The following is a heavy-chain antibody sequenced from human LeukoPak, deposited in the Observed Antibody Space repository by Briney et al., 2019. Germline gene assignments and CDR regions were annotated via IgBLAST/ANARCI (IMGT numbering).Heavy chain of an antibody. CDR3: ARKGRGGSGSYYYCYYYMDV. D-gene: IGHD3-10*01. CDR2: INHSGST. J-gene: IGHJ6*03. Sequence: SSETLSLTCAVYGGSFSGYYCSWIRQPPGKGLEWIGLINHSGSTNYNPSLKSRVTISVDTSKNQFSLKLSSVTAADTAVYYCARKGRGGSGSYYYCYYYMDVWGKGTTVTVSS. CDR1: GGSFSGYY. V-gene: IGHV4-34*01.